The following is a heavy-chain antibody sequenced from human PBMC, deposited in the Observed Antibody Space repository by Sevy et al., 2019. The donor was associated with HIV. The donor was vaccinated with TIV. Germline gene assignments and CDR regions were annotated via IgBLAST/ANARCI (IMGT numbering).Heavy chain of an antibody. J-gene: IGHJ6*02. CDR2: ISSSSRYI. V-gene: IGHV3-21*01. Sequence: GGSPRLSCAASGFTFSNYNMNWVRQAPGKGLEWVSSISSSSRYIYYADSMKGRFTISRDNAKNSLYLQMNSLGAGDTAVYYCARVVAYCSGGSCFPGYYYGMDVWGQGTTVTVSS. D-gene: IGHD2-15*01. CDR1: GFTFSNYN. CDR3: ARVVAYCSGGSCFPGYYYGMDV.